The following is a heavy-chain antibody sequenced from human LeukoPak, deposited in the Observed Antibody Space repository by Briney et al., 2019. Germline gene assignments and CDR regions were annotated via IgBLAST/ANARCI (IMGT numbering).Heavy chain of an antibody. CDR2: IYYSGST. D-gene: IGHD3-10*01. J-gene: IGHJ4*02. CDR1: GGSISSSSYY. Sequence: SETLSLTCTVSGGSISSSSYYWGWIRQPPGKGLEWIGSIYYSGSTYYNPSLKSRVTISVDTSKNQFSLKLSSVTAADTAVYYCARQMNPPMDFDYWGQGTLVTVSS. V-gene: IGHV4-39*01. CDR3: ARQMNPPMDFDY.